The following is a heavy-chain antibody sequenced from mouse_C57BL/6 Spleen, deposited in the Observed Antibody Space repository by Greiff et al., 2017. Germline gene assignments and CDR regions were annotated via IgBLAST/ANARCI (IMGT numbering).Heavy chain of an antibody. CDR3: ARGGVTTLYYYAMDY. D-gene: IGHD2-1*01. Sequence: DVLLVEPGGGLVKPGASLKLSCAASGFTFSSYTMSWVRQTPEKRLEWVATISGGGGNTYYPDSVKGRFTISRDNAKNTLYLQMSSLRSEDTALYYCARGGVTTLYYYAMDYWGQGTSVTVSS. J-gene: IGHJ4*01. CDR2: ISGGGGNT. CDR1: GFTFSSYT. V-gene: IGHV5-9*01.